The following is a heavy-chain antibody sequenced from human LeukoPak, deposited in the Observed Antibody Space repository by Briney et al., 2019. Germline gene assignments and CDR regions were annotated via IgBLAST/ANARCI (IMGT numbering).Heavy chain of an antibody. CDR1: GFTFSNAW. V-gene: IGHV3-15*01. J-gene: IGHJ4*02. CDR3: TTTPYGDYGPDY. Sequence: GGSLRLSCAASGFTFSNAWMSWVRQAPGKGLEWVGRIKSKTDGGTTDYAAPVKGRFTISRDDSKNTLYLQMNSLKTEDTAVYYCTTTPYGDYGPDYWGQGTLVTVSS. CDR2: IKSKTDGGTT. D-gene: IGHD4-17*01.